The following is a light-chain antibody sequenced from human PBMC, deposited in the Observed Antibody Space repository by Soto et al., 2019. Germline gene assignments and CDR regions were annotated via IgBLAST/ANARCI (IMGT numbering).Light chain of an antibody. V-gene: IGKV1-33*01. CDR1: QDISNY. CDR2: DAS. CDR3: QQYDNPSIT. J-gene: IGKJ5*01. Sequence: DIQMTQSPSTLSASLVDRFTITCQASQDISNYLNWYQQKPGKAPKLLIYDASNLETGVPSRFSGSGSGTDFTFTISSLQPEDIATYYCQQYDNPSITFGQGTRLEIK.